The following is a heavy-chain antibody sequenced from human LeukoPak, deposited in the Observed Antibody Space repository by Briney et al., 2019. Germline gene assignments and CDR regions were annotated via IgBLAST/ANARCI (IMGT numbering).Heavy chain of an antibody. CDR3: AGGAAAGTRDYYYYGMDV. J-gene: IGHJ6*02. Sequence: SETLSLTCAVYGGSFCGYYWSWIRQPPGKGLEWIGEINHSGSTDYNPSLKSRVTISVDTSKNQFSLKLSSVTAADTAVYYCAGGAAAGTRDYYYYGMDVWGQGTTVTVSS. D-gene: IGHD6-13*01. CDR2: INHSGST. CDR1: GGSFCGYY. V-gene: IGHV4-34*01.